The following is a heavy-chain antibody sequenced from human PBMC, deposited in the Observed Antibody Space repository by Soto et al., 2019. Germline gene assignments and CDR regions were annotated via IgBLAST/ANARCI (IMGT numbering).Heavy chain of an antibody. D-gene: IGHD6-13*01. CDR1: GFTFSSYA. V-gene: IGHV3-23*01. CDR3: AKDQGSSWYEIDY. Sequence: PGGSLRLSCAASGFTFSSYAMSWVRQAPGKGLEWVSAISGSGGSTYYADSVKGRFTISRDNSKNTLYLQMNSLRAEDTDVYYCAKDQGSSWYEIDYWGQGTLVTVSS. CDR2: ISGSGGST. J-gene: IGHJ4*02.